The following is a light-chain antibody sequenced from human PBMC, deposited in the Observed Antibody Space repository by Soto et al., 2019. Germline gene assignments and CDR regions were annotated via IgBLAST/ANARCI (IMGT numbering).Light chain of an antibody. J-gene: IGKJ2*01. Sequence: DIQLTQSPSFLSASVGDRVTITCRASQGIFSHLAWYQQKPGKAPKLLIYDESTLVSGVPSRFSGSGSGTEFTLTIASLQPEDFATYYCQQLNTYPLIFGQGTKLEIK. CDR3: QQLNTYPLI. V-gene: IGKV1-9*01. CDR1: QGIFSH. CDR2: DES.